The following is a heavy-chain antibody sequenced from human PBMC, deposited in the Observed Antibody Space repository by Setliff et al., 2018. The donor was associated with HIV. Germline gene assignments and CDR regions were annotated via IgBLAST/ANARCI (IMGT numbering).Heavy chain of an antibody. J-gene: IGHJ1*01. D-gene: IGHD3-3*01. CDR1: GYSFTDYY. V-gene: IGHV1-2*04. CDR3: TTEGRYYNFWSGYYTGIPYFQH. CDR2: INPKSDGT. Sequence: GASVKVSCKASGYSFTDYYIHWVRQAPGQGLEWMGWINPKSDGTNYEQKFQGWITMTRDTSISTAYMELSRLRSDDTAVYYCTTEGRYYNFWSGYYTGIPYFQHWGQGTLVTVSS.